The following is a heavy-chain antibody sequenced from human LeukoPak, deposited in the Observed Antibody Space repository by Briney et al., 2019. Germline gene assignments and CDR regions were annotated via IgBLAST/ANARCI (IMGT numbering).Heavy chain of an antibody. D-gene: IGHD4-17*01. CDR1: GFTFSSYE. CDR2: ISSSGSTI. Sequence: GGSLRLSCAAPGFTFSSYEMNWVRQAPGKGLEWVSYISSSGSTIYYADSVKGRFTISRDNAKNSLYLQMNSLRAEDTAVYYCARGRVGDRGAFDIWGQGTMVTVSS. J-gene: IGHJ3*02. CDR3: ARGRVGDRGAFDI. V-gene: IGHV3-48*03.